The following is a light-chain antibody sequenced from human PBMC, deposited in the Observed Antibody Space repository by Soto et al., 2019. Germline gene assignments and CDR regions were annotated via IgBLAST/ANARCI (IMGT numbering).Light chain of an antibody. Sequence: DIQMTQSPSSLSASVGDRVTITCQASQDISNYLNWYQQKPGKAPKLLIYDASNLETGVPSRFSGSGSGTDFTFTISSLQPEDIETYYCQQYDNLPVFGQGTKLEIK. J-gene: IGKJ2*01. CDR1: QDISNY. CDR2: DAS. V-gene: IGKV1-33*01. CDR3: QQYDNLPV.